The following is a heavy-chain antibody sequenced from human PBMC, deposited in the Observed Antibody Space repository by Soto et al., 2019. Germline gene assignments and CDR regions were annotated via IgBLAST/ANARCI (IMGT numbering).Heavy chain of an antibody. D-gene: IGHD6-6*01. J-gene: IGHJ6*02. CDR2: ISSSGSTI. CDR1: GFTFSDYY. CDR3: ARSPRAARPALYGMDV. Sequence: GGSLRLSCAASGFTFSDYYMSWIRQAPGKGLEWVPYISSSGSTIYYADSVKGRFTISRDNAKNSLYLQMNSLRAEDTAVYYCARSPRAARPALYGMDVWGQGTTVTVSS. V-gene: IGHV3-11*01.